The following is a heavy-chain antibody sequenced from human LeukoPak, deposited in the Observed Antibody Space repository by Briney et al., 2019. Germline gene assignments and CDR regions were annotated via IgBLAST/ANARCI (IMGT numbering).Heavy chain of an antibody. J-gene: IGHJ3*02. CDR1: GYTFTGYH. V-gene: IGHV1-2*02. D-gene: IGHD3-22*01. CDR2: INPNSGAT. Sequence: ASVKVSCKASGYTFTGYHVHWVRQAPGQGLEWMGWINPNSGATNYAQKFQGRVTMTRDTSISTAYMELTRLRSDDTAVYYCARLDDSSGYHAFDIWGQGTMVTVSS. CDR3: ARLDDSSGYHAFDI.